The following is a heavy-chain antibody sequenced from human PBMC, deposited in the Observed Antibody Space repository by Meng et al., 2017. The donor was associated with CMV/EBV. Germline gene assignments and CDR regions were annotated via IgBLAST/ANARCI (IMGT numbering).Heavy chain of an antibody. CDR1: GYSISSGYY. Sequence: SETLSFTCTVSGYSISSGYYWGWIRQPPGKGLEWIGSIYHSGSTYYNPSLKSRVTISVDTSKNQFSLKLSSVTAADTAVYYCARGISEAGPFDYWGQGTLVTVSS. D-gene: IGHD6-19*01. CDR3: ARGISEAGPFDY. V-gene: IGHV4-38-2*02. CDR2: IYHSGST. J-gene: IGHJ4*02.